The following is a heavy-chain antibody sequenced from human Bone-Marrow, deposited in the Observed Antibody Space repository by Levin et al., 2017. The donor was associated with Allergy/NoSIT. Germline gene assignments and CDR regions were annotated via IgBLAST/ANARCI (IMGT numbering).Heavy chain of an antibody. CDR3: ARGGLKSAVGGAGGEFDS. J-gene: IGHJ4*02. V-gene: IGHV1-2*02. CDR1: GYTFTGHY. CDR2: INPNTGGT. D-gene: IGHD6-19*01. Sequence: PEASVKVSCKTSGYTFTGHYIHWVRQAPGLGLEWMGWINPNTGGTNYAQKFRGRVTMTSDTSISIVFMDLSRVKDDDTAVYYCARGGLKSAVGGAGGEFDSWGQGTLVTVSS.